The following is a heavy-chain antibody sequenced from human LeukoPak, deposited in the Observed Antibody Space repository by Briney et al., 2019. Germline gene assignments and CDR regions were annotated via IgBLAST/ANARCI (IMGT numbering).Heavy chain of an antibody. CDR1: GGSIRNYY. V-gene: IGHV4-59*01. Sequence: SEALSLTCTVSGGSIRNYYWSWIRQPPGKGLEWIGYIYNSGNANYNGNANYNPSLKSRVTISVDTSKNQFSLKLNSLTPADTAVYYCASAPVEYQLLYAAFDIWGQGTMVTVSS. J-gene: IGHJ3*02. CDR3: ASAPVEYQLLYAAFDI. CDR2: IYNSGNA. D-gene: IGHD2-2*02.